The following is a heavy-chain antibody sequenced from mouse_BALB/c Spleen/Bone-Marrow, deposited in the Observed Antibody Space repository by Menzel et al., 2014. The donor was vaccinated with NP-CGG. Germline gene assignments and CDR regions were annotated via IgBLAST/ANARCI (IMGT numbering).Heavy chain of an antibody. J-gene: IGHJ3*01. CDR2: IDPANGNT. V-gene: IGHV14-3*02. CDR1: GFNIKDTY. CDR3: TTYDGSRFTY. D-gene: IGHD2-9*01. Sequence: VQLQQSGAELVKPGASFKLSCNASGFNIKDTYMHWVKQRPERGLEWIGRIDPANGNTKYDPKFQGKATITAETSSNTAYLQLSSLPSEDTAVYYCTTYDGSRFTYWGQGTLVTVSA.